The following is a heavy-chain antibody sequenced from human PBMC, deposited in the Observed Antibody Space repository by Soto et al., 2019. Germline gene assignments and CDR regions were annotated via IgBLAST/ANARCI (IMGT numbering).Heavy chain of an antibody. CDR3: ARGRLFEGCTNGVCQGSWFDP. V-gene: IGHV4-34*01. Sequence: PSETLSLTCAVYGGSFSGYYWSWIRQPPGKGLEWIGEINHSGSTNYNPSLKSRVTISVDTSKNQFSLKLSSVTAADTAVYYCARGRLFEGCTNGVCQGSWFDPWGQGTLVTVS. J-gene: IGHJ5*02. CDR2: INHSGST. D-gene: IGHD2-8*01. CDR1: GGSFSGYY.